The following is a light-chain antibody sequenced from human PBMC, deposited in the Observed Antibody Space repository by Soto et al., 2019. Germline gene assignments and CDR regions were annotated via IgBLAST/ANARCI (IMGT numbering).Light chain of an antibody. V-gene: IGKV3-20*01. CDR1: QAVSSIL. Sequence: EVVLTQSPGTLSLSPGERATLSCRASQAVSSILLAWYQQKPGQAPRLLIYGASIRATGIPDRFSGSGSGTDFTLTVSRLEPEDFALYYCQQHGTSPIFGGGTKVEIK. CDR2: GAS. J-gene: IGKJ4*01. CDR3: QQHGTSPI.